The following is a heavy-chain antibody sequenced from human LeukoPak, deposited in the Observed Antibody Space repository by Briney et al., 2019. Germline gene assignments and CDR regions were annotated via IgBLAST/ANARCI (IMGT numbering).Heavy chain of an antibody. CDR2: IYPSDSDT. J-gene: IGHJ4*02. CDR3: ARGRGIVDNEGLFDY. CDR1: GYSFTNYW. Sequence: GESLKISCKGSGYSFTNYWIGWVRQMPGKGLEWMGIIYPSDSDTRYSPSFQGQVTISADKSISTAYLQWSSLKASDTAMYYCARGRGIVDNEGLFDYWGQGTLVTVSS. D-gene: IGHD1-26*01. V-gene: IGHV5-51*01.